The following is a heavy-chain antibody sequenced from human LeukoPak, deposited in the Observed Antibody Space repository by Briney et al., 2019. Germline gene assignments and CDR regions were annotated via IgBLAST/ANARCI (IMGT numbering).Heavy chain of an antibody. V-gene: IGHV3-7*05. D-gene: IGHD2-15*01. CDR2: IKQDGSEK. CDR3: ARAGCRGGSCYAALFDY. J-gene: IGHJ4*02. CDR1: GFTFSSNW. Sequence: GGSLRLSCATSGFTFSSNWMSWVRQAPGKGLEWVANIKQDGSEKYYVDSVKGRFTISRDNAKNSLYLQMNSLRAEDTAVYYCARAGCRGGSCYAALFDYWGQGTLVTVSS.